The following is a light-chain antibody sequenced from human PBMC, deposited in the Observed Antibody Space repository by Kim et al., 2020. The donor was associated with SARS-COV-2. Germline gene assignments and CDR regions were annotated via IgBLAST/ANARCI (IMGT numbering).Light chain of an antibody. CDR2: DNN. Sequence: QSVLTQPPSVSASPGQKVTISCSESNSDVGINYVSWYQQLPRTAPKLLIYDNNKLPSGIPDRFSGSKSGTLATLGITGLQTGDEAHYYCGTWDSRLSVVAFDRVTQLTVL. CDR3: GTWDSRLSVVA. CDR1: NSDVGINY. V-gene: IGLV1-51*01. J-gene: IGLJ3*02.